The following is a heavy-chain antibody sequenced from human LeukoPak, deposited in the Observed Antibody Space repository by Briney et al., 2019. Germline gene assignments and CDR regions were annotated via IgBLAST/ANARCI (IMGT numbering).Heavy chain of an antibody. CDR2: INHSGST. V-gene: IGHV4-34*01. J-gene: IGHJ4*02. D-gene: IGHD2-15*01. Sequence: SETLSLTCAVYGGSFSGYYWSWIRQPPGKGLEWIGEINHSGSTNYNPSLKSRVTISVDTSKNQFSLKLNSVTAADTAVYYCARGRRRVVVVAARDPSFDYWGQGTLVTVSS. CDR1: GGSFSGYY. CDR3: ARGRRRVVVVAARDPSFDY.